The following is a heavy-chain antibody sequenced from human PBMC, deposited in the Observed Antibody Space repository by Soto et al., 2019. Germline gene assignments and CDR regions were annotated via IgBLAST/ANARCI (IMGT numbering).Heavy chain of an antibody. J-gene: IGHJ3*01. V-gene: IGHV1-18*01. CDR3: ARGVPVEKVLADV. CDR2: ISTKTGYT. CDR1: GYTFSTYG. Sequence: QVQLVQSGVEVKKPGASVKVSCETSGYTFSTYGISWVRQAPGQGLEWMGWISTKTGYTNYAQSFQGRLALTTDTSTNTAYMELRSLRSDDTAVYYCARGVPVEKVLADVWGQGTMVTVSS.